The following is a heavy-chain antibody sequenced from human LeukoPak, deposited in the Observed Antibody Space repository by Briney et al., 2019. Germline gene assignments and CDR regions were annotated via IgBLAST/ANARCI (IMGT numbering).Heavy chain of an antibody. J-gene: IGHJ4*02. Sequence: GGSLRLSCVASGFPFSSYWMTWVRQAPGKGLEWVANIKQDGSKKSYVDSVKGRFTISRDNAKNSLYLQMNSLRAEDTALYYCAKGDRLNVAAAVDYWGQGTLVTVSS. D-gene: IGHD6-13*01. CDR3: AKGDRLNVAAAVDY. CDR2: IKQDGSKK. V-gene: IGHV3-7*03. CDR1: GFPFSSYW.